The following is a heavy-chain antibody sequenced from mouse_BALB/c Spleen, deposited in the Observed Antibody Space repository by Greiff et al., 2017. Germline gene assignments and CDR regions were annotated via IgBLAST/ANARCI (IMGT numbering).Heavy chain of an antibody. Sequence: QVQLKESGPGLVAPSQSLSITCTVSGFSLTSYGVHWVRQPPGKGLEWLGVIWAGGSTNYNSALMSRLSISKDNSKSQVFLKMNSLQTDDTAMYYCARARTAYFDYWGQGTTRTVSS. CDR1: GFSLTSYG. CDR2: IWAGGST. D-gene: IGHD1-2*01. V-gene: IGHV2-9*02. J-gene: IGHJ2*01. CDR3: ARARTAYFDY.